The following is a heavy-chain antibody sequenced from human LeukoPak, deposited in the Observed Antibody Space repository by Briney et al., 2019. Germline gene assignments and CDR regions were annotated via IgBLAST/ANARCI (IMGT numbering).Heavy chain of an antibody. D-gene: IGHD2-2*01. J-gene: IGHJ4*02. CDR2: IIPIFGTA. V-gene: IGHV1-69*05. CDR3: ARDRDCSSTSCNLDY. Sequence: ASVKVSCKASGGTFSSYAISWVRQAPGQGLEWMGRIIPIFGTANYAQKFQGRVTITTDESTSTAYMELSSLRSEDTAVYYCARDRDCSSTSCNLDYWGQGTLVTVSS. CDR1: GGTFSSYA.